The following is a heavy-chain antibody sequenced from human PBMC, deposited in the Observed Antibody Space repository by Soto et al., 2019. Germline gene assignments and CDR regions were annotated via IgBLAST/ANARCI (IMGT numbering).Heavy chain of an antibody. CDR3: AAARIPGGEVVAADSYYYGRDG. D-gene: IGHD2-15*01. J-gene: IGHJ6*02. Sequence: GASVKVSCKASGFTFTSSAVQWVRQARGQRLEWIGWIVVGSGNTNYAQKFQERVTITRDMSTSTAYMELSSLRSEDTAVYYCAAARIPGGEVVAADSYYYGRDGCGQGPRITAAS. CDR2: IVVGSGNT. CDR1: GFTFTSSA. V-gene: IGHV1-58*01.